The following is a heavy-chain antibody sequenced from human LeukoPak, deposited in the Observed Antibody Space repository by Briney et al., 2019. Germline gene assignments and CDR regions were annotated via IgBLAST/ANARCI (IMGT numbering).Heavy chain of an antibody. Sequence: VGSLRLSCAASGFTFSSYSMNWVRQAPGKGLEWVSSISSSSSYIYYADSVKGRFTISRDNAKNSLYLQMNSLRAEDTAVYYCARLLGPNRALDYWGQGTLVTVSS. CDR3: ARLLGPNRALDY. CDR2: ISSSSSYI. V-gene: IGHV3-21*01. J-gene: IGHJ4*02. CDR1: GFTFSSYS.